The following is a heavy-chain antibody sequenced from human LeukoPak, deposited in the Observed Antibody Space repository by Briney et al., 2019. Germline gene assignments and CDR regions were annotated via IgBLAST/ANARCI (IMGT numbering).Heavy chain of an antibody. Sequence: GGFLRLSCATSGFTFTNYAMSWVRQAPEKGLEWVSAISGSSDNTYYGDSVKGRFTISRDNSKNTLYLQMNSLRAEDTALYYCAKEMSRSAVFDYWGQGTLVTVSS. CDR3: AKEMSRSAVFDY. CDR2: ISGSSDNT. D-gene: IGHD2-15*01. V-gene: IGHV3-23*01. CDR1: GFTFTNYA. J-gene: IGHJ4*02.